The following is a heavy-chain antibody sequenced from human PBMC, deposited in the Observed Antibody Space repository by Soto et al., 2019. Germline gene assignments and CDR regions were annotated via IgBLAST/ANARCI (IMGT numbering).Heavy chain of an antibody. D-gene: IGHD3-10*01. CDR3: ARDEGRLLWFGELSRYGMDV. CDR2: INHSGST. V-gene: IGHV4-34*01. Sequence: SETLSLTCAVYGGSFSGYYWSWIRQPPGKGLEWIGEINHSGSTNYNPSLKSRVAISVDTSKNQFSLKLSSVTAADTAVYYCARDEGRLLWFGELSRYGMDVWGQGTTVTVSS. J-gene: IGHJ6*02. CDR1: GGSFSGYY.